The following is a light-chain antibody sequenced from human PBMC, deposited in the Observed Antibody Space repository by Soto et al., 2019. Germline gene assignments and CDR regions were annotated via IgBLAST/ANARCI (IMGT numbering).Light chain of an antibody. CDR1: SSDVGGYNS. CDR3: SSYAGSNTWV. V-gene: IGLV2-8*01. CDR2: EVT. J-gene: IGLJ3*02. Sequence: QSALTQPPSASGSPGQSVTISCTGTSSDVGGYNSVSWYQQHPGKAPKLMIYEVTKRPSGVPDRFSGSKSGSTASLTVSGLQAEDEADYYCSSYAGSNTWVFGGGTQLTVL.